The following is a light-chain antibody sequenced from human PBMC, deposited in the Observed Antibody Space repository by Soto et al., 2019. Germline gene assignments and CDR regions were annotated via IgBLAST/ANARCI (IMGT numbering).Light chain of an antibody. V-gene: IGLV2-11*01. J-gene: IGLJ2*01. CDR2: DVS. CDR3: CSNAGSYTWV. Sequence: QSVLTQPRSVSGSPGQSVTISCTGSSSDVGGYNYVSWYQHHPGKAPKLMIYDVSRRPSGVPDRFSGSKSSNTASLTISGLQAEDEADYYCCSNAGSYTWVFGGGTQLTVL. CDR1: SSDVGGYNY.